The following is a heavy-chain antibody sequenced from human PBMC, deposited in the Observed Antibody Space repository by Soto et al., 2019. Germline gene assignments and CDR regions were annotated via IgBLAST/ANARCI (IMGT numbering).Heavy chain of an antibody. CDR3: AGELDIHHGLGY. J-gene: IGHJ4*02. Sequence: SQTLSLTCAISWGSVSSNTATWNWVRQSPSRGLEWLGRAYYRSNWNFDYALSVKSRITINPDTSKNQFSLQLNSLTPEDTAVYYCAGELDIHHGLGYWGPGTSVTVSS. CDR2: AYYRSNWNF. CDR1: WGSVSSNTAT. D-gene: IGHD3-3*02. V-gene: IGHV6-1*01.